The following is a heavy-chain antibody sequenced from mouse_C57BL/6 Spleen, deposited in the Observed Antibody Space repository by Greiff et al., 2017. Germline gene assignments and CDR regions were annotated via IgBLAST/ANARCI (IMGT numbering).Heavy chain of an antibody. CDR2: INPNNGGT. Sequence: VQLQQSGPELVKPGASVKISCKASGYTFTDYYMNWVKQSHGKSLEWIGDINPNNGGTSYNQKFKGKATLTVDKSSSTAYMELRSLTSEDSAVYYCANKLGLDYWGQGTTLTVSS. CDR1: GYTFTDYY. CDR3: ANKLGLDY. J-gene: IGHJ2*01. V-gene: IGHV1-26*01. D-gene: IGHD4-1*01.